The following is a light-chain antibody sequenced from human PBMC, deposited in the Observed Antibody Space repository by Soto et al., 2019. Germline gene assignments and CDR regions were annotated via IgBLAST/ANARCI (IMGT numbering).Light chain of an antibody. CDR1: QSVSSSY. Sequence: EIVLTQSPGTLSLSPGERATLPCRASQSVSSSYLVWYQQKPGQAPRLLIYGASSRATGIPDRFSGSGSGTDFTLTIIRLEPEDFAVYYCQQYGSSQWTFGQGTKVDI. J-gene: IGKJ1*01. V-gene: IGKV3-20*01. CDR3: QQYGSSQWT. CDR2: GAS.